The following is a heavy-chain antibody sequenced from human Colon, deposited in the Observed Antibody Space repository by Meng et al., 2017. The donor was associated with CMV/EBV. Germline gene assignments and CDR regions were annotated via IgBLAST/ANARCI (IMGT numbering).Heavy chain of an antibody. CDR3: ARGRELAY. CDR1: GFTFSSYA. CDR2: ISYDGSNK. Sequence: GESLKISCAASGFTFSSYAMHWVRQAPGKGLEWVAVISYDGSNKYYADSVKGRFTISRDNSKNTLYLQMNSLRAEDTAVYYCARGRELAYWGQGTLVTVSS. D-gene: IGHD1-26*01. J-gene: IGHJ4*02. V-gene: IGHV3-30*04.